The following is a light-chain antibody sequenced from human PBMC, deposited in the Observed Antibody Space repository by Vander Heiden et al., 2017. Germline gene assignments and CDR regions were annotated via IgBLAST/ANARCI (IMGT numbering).Light chain of an antibody. V-gene: IGKV4-1*01. CDR2: WAS. J-gene: IGKJ4*01. CDR1: QTVLYSSNNRNY. Sequence: DIVMTQSPDSLAASLGERATINCKSSQTVLYSSNNRNYLAWYQQKPGQPPELLIYWASTRESGVPGRFSGSGSGTDFTLTISNLQAEDVAVYYCQQYYSTPLTFGGGTKVEIK. CDR3: QQYYSTPLT.